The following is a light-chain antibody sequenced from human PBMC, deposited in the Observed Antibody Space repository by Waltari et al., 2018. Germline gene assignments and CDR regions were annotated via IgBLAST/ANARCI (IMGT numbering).Light chain of an antibody. J-gene: IGKJ3*01. V-gene: IGKV3-20*01. CDR2: GAS. Sequence: EIVLTQSPGTLSLSPGEGATLSCRASQSVRNSRLAWYQQKPGQAPRLLIYGASSRATGIPDRFSGSGSGTDFTLTISRLEPEDFAVYYCQQYCSSPTTFGPGTKVDIK. CDR3: QQYCSSPTT. CDR1: QSVRNSR.